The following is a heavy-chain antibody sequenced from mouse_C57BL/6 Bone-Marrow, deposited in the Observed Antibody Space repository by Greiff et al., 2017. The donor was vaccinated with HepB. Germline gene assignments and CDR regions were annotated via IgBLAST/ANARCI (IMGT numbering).Heavy chain of an antibody. CDR2: IHPNSGST. Sequence: VQLQQPGAELVKPGASVKLSCKASGYTFTSYWMHWVKQRPEQGLEWIGMIHPNSGSTNYNEKFKSKATLTVDKSSSTAYMQLSSLTSEDSAVYYCAQTAQATSFAYWGQGTLVTVSA. CDR3: AQTAQATSFAY. V-gene: IGHV1-64*01. CDR1: GYTFTSYW. J-gene: IGHJ3*01. D-gene: IGHD3-2*02.